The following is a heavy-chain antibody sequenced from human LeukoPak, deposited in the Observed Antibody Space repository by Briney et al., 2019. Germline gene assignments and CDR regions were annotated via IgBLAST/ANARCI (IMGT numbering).Heavy chain of an antibody. CDR3: ARQGSGSDF. CDR2: IYYSGST. Sequence: SETLSLTCAVSGXSITSNTYYWGWIRQPPGKGLEWIGSIYYSGSTYYNPSLKSRVTISVDTSKNQFSLKLSSVTAADTAVYYCARQGSGSDFWGQGTLVTVSS. CDR1: GXSITSNTYY. J-gene: IGHJ4*02. D-gene: IGHD3-3*01. V-gene: IGHV4-39*01.